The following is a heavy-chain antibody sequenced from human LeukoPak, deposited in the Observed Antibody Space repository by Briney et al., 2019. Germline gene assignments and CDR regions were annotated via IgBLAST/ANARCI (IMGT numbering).Heavy chain of an antibody. CDR1: GFTFSGSA. CDR2: IRSEANSYAT. CDR3: TRPPKGGFDP. J-gene: IGHJ5*02. V-gene: IGHV3-73*01. Sequence: GGSLRLSCAASGFTFSGSAMHWVRQASGKGLEWVGRIRSEANSYATAYAASVKGRFTISRDDSKNTAYLQMNSLKTEDTAVYYCTRPPKGGFDPWGQGTLVTVSS.